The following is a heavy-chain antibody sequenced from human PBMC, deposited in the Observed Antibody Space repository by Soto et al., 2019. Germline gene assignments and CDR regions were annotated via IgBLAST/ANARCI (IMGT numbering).Heavy chain of an antibody. CDR2: ISYDGRYK. CDR1: GFTFTSYG. D-gene: IGHD6-13*01. CDR3: AKGGRTSSSWYGEGMDY. J-gene: IGHJ4*02. V-gene: IGHV3-30*18. Sequence: QVRLVESGGGVVQPGTSLRLSCAAFGFTFTSYGMHWVRQAPGKGLEWVAVISYDGRYKYYGDSVKGRFTISRDNSKNTLDLQMNSLRAEDTAVYFCAKGGRTSSSWYGEGMDYWGQGTLVTVSS.